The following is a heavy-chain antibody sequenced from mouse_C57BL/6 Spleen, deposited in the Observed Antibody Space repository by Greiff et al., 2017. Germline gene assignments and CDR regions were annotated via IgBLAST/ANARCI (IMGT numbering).Heavy chain of an antibody. V-gene: IGHV5-9*01. CDR3: AREIYYYGSKSAMDY. J-gene: IGHJ4*01. D-gene: IGHD1-1*01. CDR1: GFTFSSYT. Sequence: DVHLVESGGGLVKPGGSLKLSCAASGFTFSSYTMSWVRQTPEKRLEWVATISGGGGNTYYPDSVKGRFTISRDNAKNTLYLQMSSLRSEDTALYYCAREIYYYGSKSAMDYWGQGTSVTVSS. CDR2: ISGGGGNT.